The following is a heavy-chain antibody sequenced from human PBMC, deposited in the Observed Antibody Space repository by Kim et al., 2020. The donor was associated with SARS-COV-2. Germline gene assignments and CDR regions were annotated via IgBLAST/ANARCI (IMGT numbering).Heavy chain of an antibody. D-gene: IGHD3-10*01. V-gene: IGHV3-13*01. CDR3: ARGGGYGSGSYYDY. J-gene: IGHJ4*02. Sequence: PGSVKGRFTITRENAKNALYLQMNSLRAGDTAVYYCARGGGYGSGSYYDYWGQGTLVTVSS.